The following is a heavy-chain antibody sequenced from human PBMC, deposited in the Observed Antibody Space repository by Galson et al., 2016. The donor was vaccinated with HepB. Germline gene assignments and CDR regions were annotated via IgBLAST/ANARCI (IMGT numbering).Heavy chain of an antibody. J-gene: IGHJ6*02. CDR1: GGSISSYY. D-gene: IGHD2-2*01. Sequence: ETLSLTCTVSGGSISSYYWSWIRQPPGKGLEWIGYIDYSGTTNYNPSLKSRVSIPVDTSKNQFSLKLSSVTDADTAIYYCAGTDCSSTSCYYGSYYYYFGMDVWGQGTTVTVSS. CDR2: IDYSGTT. V-gene: IGHV4-59*01. CDR3: AGTDCSSTSCYYGSYYYYFGMDV.